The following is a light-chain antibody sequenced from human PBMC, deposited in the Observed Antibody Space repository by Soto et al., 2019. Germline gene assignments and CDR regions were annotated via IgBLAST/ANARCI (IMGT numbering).Light chain of an antibody. V-gene: IGKV3-15*01. J-gene: IGKJ1*01. CDR2: DAS. CDR1: RGISSN. Sequence: IEMTQSPATLSVSPGERATLSCRASRGISSNLAWYQHKPRQATRLLIYDASTRATGIPARFSGSGSGTEFTLTISSLQSEDFAVYSCHQYNNWPPWTFGQGTKVDIK. CDR3: HQYNNWPPWT.